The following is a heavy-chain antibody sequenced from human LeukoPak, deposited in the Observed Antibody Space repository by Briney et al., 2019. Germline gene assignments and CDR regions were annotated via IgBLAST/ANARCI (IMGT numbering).Heavy chain of an antibody. CDR2: FYSVGGT. D-gene: IGHD2-15*01. Sequence: PGGSLRLSCAASGFTVTRNYMSWVRQAPGKGLEWVSVFYSVGGTDYADSVKGRFTISRGNSKNTVYLQMNSLRAEDTAVYYCARGFCGGASCYDYWGQGTLVTVSS. CDR1: GFTVTRNY. CDR3: ARGFCGGASCYDY. V-gene: IGHV3-66*01. J-gene: IGHJ4*02.